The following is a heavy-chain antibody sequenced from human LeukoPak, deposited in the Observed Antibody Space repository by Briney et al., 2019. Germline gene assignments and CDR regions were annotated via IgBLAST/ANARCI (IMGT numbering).Heavy chain of an antibody. D-gene: IGHD3-10*01. V-gene: IGHV3-23*01. CDR1: GFTFSSYA. J-gene: IGHJ4*02. CDR3: AKDGLLWFGELLQFDY. CDR2: ISGGGGST. Sequence: PGGSLRLSCAASGFTFSSYAMSWVRQAPGKGLEWVSAISGGGGSTYYADSVKGRFTISRDNSKNTLYLQMNSLRAEDTAVYYCAKDGLLWFGELLQFDYWGQGTLVTVSS.